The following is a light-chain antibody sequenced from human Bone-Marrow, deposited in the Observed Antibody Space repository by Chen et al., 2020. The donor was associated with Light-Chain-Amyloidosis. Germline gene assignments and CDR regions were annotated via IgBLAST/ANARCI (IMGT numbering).Light chain of an antibody. V-gene: IGKV1-27*01. CDR2: GAS. CDR1: QGIANY. CDR3: QKYNNAPRIT. J-gene: IGKJ5*01. Sequence: IQMTQSPSSLSASVGDRVTITCRASQGIANYLAWYQQKPGKVPKLLIYGASTLQSGVPSRFSGSGSGTDFTLTISSLQSEDVATYYCQKYNNAPRITFGQGTRLEIK.